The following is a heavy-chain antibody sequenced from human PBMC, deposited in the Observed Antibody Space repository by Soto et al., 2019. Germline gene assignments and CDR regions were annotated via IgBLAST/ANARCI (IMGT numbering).Heavy chain of an antibody. Sequence: PSETLSLTCTVSGGSISSGGYYWSWIRQHPGKGLEWFGYIYYSGSTYYNPSLKSRVTISLDTSKNQFSLKLSSVTAADTAVYYCARWPQLEPRFDYWGQGTLVTAPQ. CDR1: GGSISSGGYY. J-gene: IGHJ4*02. CDR3: ARWPQLEPRFDY. V-gene: IGHV4-31*03. CDR2: IYYSGST. D-gene: IGHD1-1*01.